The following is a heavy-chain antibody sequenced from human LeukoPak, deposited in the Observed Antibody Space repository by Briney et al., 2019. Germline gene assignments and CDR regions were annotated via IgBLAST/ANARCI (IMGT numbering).Heavy chain of an antibody. D-gene: IGHD1-1*01. CDR2: IRGSGDYT. V-gene: IGHV3-23*01. Sequence: GGSLRLSCAASGFTFSSYAMSWVRQAPGKGLEWISSIRGSGDYTYYVDSVKGRFTISRDNSKNTLYLHMNSLRAEDTAVYYCAKGIATGKIDWFDPWGQGTLVTVSS. CDR1: GFTFSSYA. J-gene: IGHJ5*02. CDR3: AKGIATGKIDWFDP.